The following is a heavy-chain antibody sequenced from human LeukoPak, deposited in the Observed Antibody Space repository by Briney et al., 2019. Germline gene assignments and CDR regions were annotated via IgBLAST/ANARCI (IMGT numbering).Heavy chain of an antibody. CDR2: IYTSGST. V-gene: IGHV4-4*07. CDR1: SGSLRFFY. CDR3: AGGSSRGWYEGAFDI. D-gene: IGHD6-19*01. Sequence: SETLSLTCTLSSGSLRFFYWMWIRQPAGKGLEWIGRIYTSGSTNYNPSLKSRVTMSIDTSKNQFSLKLSSMIAADTAVSYCAGGSSRGWYEGAFDIWGQGTMVTVSS. J-gene: IGHJ3*02.